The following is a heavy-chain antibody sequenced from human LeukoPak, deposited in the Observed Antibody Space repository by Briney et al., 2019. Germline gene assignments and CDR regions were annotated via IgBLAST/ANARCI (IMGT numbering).Heavy chain of an antibody. D-gene: IGHD2-8*02. CDR1: GGSISSYY. J-gene: IGHJ4*02. CDR2: IYYSGST. Sequence: SETLSLTCTVSGGSISSYYWSWIRQPPGKGPEWIGYIYYSGSTNYNPSLKSRVTISVDTSKNQFSLKLSSVTAADTAVYYCARGRTAIFDYWGQGTLVTVSS. CDR3: ARGRTAIFDY. V-gene: IGHV4-59*08.